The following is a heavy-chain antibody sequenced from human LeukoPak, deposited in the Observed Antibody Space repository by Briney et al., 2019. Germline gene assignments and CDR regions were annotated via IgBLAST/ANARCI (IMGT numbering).Heavy chain of an antibody. Sequence: ASVKVSCKASGYTFTSYGISWVRQAPGQGLEWMGWISAYNGNTNYAQKLQGRVTMTTDTSTSTAYMELRRLRSDDTAVYYCARDRPPYYDSSGYYRLGAFDIWGQGTMVTVSS. J-gene: IGHJ3*02. CDR2: ISAYNGNT. CDR3: ARDRPPYYDSSGYYRLGAFDI. D-gene: IGHD3-22*01. V-gene: IGHV1-18*01. CDR1: GYTFTSYG.